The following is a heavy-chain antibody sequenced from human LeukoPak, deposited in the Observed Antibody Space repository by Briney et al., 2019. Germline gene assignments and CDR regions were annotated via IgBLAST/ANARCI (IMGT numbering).Heavy chain of an antibody. D-gene: IGHD7-27*01. CDR1: GFTFSRHG. J-gene: IGHJ4*02. Sequence: GGSLRLSCAVSGFTFSRHGMHWVRQAPGKGLEWVAVISYDGSDKYYADSVKGRFTISRDNSKNTLYLQMNSLRPEDTAVYYCSKDLAGDFDYWGQETLVSVSS. CDR2: ISYDGSDK. CDR3: SKDLAGDFDY. V-gene: IGHV3-30*18.